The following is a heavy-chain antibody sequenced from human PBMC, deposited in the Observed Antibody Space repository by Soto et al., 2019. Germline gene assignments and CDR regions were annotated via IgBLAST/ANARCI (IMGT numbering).Heavy chain of an antibody. V-gene: IGHV3-64D*08. J-gene: IGHJ4*02. CDR1: GFTFSSYA. CDR3: VKDPPRGTMVRGVPDY. D-gene: IGHD3-10*01. Sequence: PGGSLRLSCSSSGFTFSSYAMHLVRQAPGKGLEYVSAISSNGGSTYYADSVKGRFTISRDNSKNTLYLQMSSLRAEDTAVYYCVKDPPRGTMVRGVPDYWGQGTLVTVSS. CDR2: ISSNGGST.